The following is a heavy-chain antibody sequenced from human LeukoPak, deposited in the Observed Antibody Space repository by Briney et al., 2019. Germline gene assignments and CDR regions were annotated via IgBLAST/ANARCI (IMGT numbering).Heavy chain of an antibody. CDR1: GGSISSYY. CDR2: IYYSGST. J-gene: IGHJ6*02. Sequence: SETLSLTCTVSGGSISSYYWSWIRQPPGKGLEWIGHIYYSGSTNYNPSLKSRVTISVDTSKNQFSLKLSPVTAADTAVYYCARDNWNYGSSMDVWGQGTTVTVSS. V-gene: IGHV4-59*01. CDR3: ARDNWNYGSSMDV. D-gene: IGHD1-7*01.